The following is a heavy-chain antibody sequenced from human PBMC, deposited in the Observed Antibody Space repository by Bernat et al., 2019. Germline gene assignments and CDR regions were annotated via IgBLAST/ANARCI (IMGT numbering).Heavy chain of an antibody. CDR1: GGSISSSSYY. CDR3: ARHHGTYYYYFDY. Sequence: QLQLQESGPGLVKPSETLSLTCTVSGGSISSSSYYWGWMRQPPGKGLEWIGSIFYSGSTYHNPSLKSRITIAVDTSKNQFSLKVSAVTAADTAVDYCARHHGTYYYYFDYWGQGTLVTVSS. V-gene: IGHV4-39*01. CDR2: IFYSGST. J-gene: IGHJ4*02. D-gene: IGHD1-26*01.